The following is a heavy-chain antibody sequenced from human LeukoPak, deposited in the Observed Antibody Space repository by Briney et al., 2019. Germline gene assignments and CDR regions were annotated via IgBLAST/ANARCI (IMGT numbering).Heavy chain of an antibody. CDR1: GASISSYY. D-gene: IGHD5-18*01. CDR3: ARWLYSDTAMVYYFDY. J-gene: IGHJ4*02. V-gene: IGHV4-59*01. Sequence: PSETLSLTCTVSGASISSYYWSWIRQPPGKGLEWIGYIYYSGSTNYNPSLKSRVTISVDTSKNQFSLKLGSVTAADTAVYYCARWLYSDTAMVYYFDYWGQGTLVTVSS. CDR2: IYYSGST.